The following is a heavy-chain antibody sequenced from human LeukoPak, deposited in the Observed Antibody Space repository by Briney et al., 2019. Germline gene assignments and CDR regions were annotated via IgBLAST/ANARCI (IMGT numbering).Heavy chain of an antibody. CDR1: GYSFTSYW. Sequence: GESLKISCEVSGYSFTSYWIGWVRQMPGKGLEWMGIIFPGDSDTRYSPSFQGQVTISADKSISTAYLQWSSLKASDTAMYYCARHSVTVAGKDYYYYMDVWGKGTTVTVSS. CDR2: IFPGDSDT. CDR3: ARHSVTVAGKDYYYYMDV. D-gene: IGHD6-19*01. J-gene: IGHJ6*03. V-gene: IGHV5-51*01.